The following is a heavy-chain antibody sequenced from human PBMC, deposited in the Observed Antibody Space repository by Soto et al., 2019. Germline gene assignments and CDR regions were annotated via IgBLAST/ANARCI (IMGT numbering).Heavy chain of an antibody. CDR1: GFIFNNYA. CDR2: ISAGGGSP. Sequence: PGGSQRLSCAASGFIFNNYAMSWVRQAPGKGLEWVSFISAGGGSPNYADSVKGRFTISRENSKNMVYLPMNSLRAEDTAVYYCAKDGAFYDFVTGYYLTRHHFDCCGQGTPVTVAA. J-gene: IGHJ5*01. V-gene: IGHV3-23*01. D-gene: IGHD3-9*01. CDR3: AKDGAFYDFVTGYYLTRHHFDC.